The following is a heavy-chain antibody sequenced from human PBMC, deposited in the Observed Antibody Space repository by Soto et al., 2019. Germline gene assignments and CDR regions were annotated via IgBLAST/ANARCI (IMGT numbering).Heavy chain of an antibody. CDR1: GFTFSSYS. D-gene: IGHD2-2*01. J-gene: IGHJ6*02. CDR3: ASDSSPYYYYYGMDV. V-gene: IGHV3-21*01. Sequence: EVQLVESGGGLVKPGGSLRLSCAASGFTFSSYSMNWVRQAPGKGLEWVSSISSSSSYIYYADSVKGRFTISRDNAKNSLYLQMNSLRAEDTAVYYCASDSSPYYYYYGMDVWGQGTTVTVSS. CDR2: ISSSSSYI.